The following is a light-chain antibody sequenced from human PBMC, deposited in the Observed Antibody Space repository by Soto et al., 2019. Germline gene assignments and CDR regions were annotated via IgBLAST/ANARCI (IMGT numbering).Light chain of an antibody. Sequence: QSVLTQPPSASGTPGQRVTISCSGSSSNIGSNSVYWYQQLPGTAPKLLIYSNHQRPSGVPDRFSGSKSGTSASLAISGLRSEDEADYFCKSYAGSNTYVFGSGTKATVL. CDR1: SSNIGSNS. V-gene: IGLV1-47*02. CDR3: KSYAGSNTYV. CDR2: SNH. J-gene: IGLJ1*01.